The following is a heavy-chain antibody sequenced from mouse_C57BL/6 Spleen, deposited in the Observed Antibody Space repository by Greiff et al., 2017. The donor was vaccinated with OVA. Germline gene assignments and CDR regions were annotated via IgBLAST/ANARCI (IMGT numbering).Heavy chain of an antibody. D-gene: IGHD2-5*01. Sequence: QVQLQQSGPGLVQPSQSLSITCTVSGFSLTSYGVHWVRQSPGKGLEWLGVIWRGGSTDYNAAFMSRLSITKDNSKSQVFFKMNSLQADDTAIYYCAKNSNSGGNAMDYWGQGTSVTVSS. CDR2: IWRGGST. V-gene: IGHV2-5*01. CDR1: GFSLTSYG. J-gene: IGHJ4*01. CDR3: AKNSNSGGNAMDY.